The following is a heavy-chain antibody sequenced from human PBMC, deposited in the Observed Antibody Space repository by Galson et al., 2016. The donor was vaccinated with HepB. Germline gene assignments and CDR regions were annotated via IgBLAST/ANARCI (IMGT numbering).Heavy chain of an antibody. CDR3: ARDDYFRLGY. CDR1: GFIFSVYN. J-gene: IGHJ4*02. CDR2: ITSSSDTT. D-gene: IGHD3-16*01. V-gene: IGHV3-48*02. Sequence: SLRLSCAASGFIFSVYNMNWARQAPGKGLEWIAWITSSSDTTYYADSVKGRFTITRDNAKNSPYLEMNSLRDEDTAVYYCARDDYFRLGYWGQGTLVTVSS.